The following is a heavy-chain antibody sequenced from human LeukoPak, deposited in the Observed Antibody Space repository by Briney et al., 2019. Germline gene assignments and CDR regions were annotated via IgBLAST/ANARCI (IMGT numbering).Heavy chain of an antibody. Sequence: PGGSLRLSCAASGFTFSSFWMTWVRQAPGKGLEWVANIKQDGSEKYYVDSVKGRFTISRGNAKNSLYLQMNSLRAEDMALYYCAKGGVDSSGYYSGNYYYYYMDVWGKGTTVTVSS. CDR2: IKQDGSEK. CDR1: GFTFSSFW. V-gene: IGHV3-7*03. D-gene: IGHD3-22*01. J-gene: IGHJ6*03. CDR3: AKGGVDSSGYYSGNYYYYYMDV.